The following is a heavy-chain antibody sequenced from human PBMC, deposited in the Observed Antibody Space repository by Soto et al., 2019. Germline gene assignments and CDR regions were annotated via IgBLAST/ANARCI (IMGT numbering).Heavy chain of an antibody. J-gene: IGHJ4*02. CDR3: ARSPAGNYLDPFDF. CDR2: IYPGDSEI. V-gene: IGHV5-51*01. CDR1: GYSFTTYW. Sequence: GESLKISCQASGYSFTTYWIAWVRQTPGRGLEWMGIIYPGDSEIKYSPSFDGQVTFSVDKSTSTAYLQWIGPKTSDTGMLLGARSPAGNYLDPFDFWGQGSLVTVSS. D-gene: IGHD1-1*01.